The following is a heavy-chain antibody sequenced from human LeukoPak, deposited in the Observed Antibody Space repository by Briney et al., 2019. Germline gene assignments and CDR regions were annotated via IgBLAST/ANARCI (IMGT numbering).Heavy chain of an antibody. Sequence: SGPALLKPTQTLTLTCTFSGFSLNTSGMRVSWIRQPPGKALEWLARIDWDDDKFYSTSLKTRLTISKDTSKNQVVLTMTNMDPVDTATYYCARTTLYSGAFDIWGQGTMVTVSS. V-gene: IGHV2-70*04. CDR1: GFSLNTSGMR. D-gene: IGHD1-26*01. J-gene: IGHJ3*02. CDR2: IDWDDDK. CDR3: ARTTLYSGAFDI.